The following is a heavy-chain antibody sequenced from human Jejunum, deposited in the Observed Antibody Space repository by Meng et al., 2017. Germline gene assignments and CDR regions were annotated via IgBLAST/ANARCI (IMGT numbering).Heavy chain of an antibody. Sequence: GGSLRLSCVASRFTFSTYAMHWVRQAPGKGLEWVAIISYDGGKKYYSDSVKGRFTISRDNSKNTLYLLLNTLRAEDTATYYCARNPPYISSSFFFDSWGQGTLVTVSS. CDR1: RFTFSTYA. CDR3: ARNPPYISSSFFFDS. CDR2: ISYDGGKK. J-gene: IGHJ4*02. D-gene: IGHD6-6*01. V-gene: IGHV3-30*04.